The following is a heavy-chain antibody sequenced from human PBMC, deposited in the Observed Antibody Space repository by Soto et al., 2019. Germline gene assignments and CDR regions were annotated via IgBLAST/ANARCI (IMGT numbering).Heavy chain of an antibody. CDR3: ARSVEGHFDY. D-gene: IGHD6-19*01. CDR2: ITSDTKTI. Sequence: EVQLVESGGDLVQRGGSLRLSCVASGFRFSIYSMNWIRQAPGKGLEWFSYITSDTKTIKYADSVKGRFTSSRDNDKNLVYLQMNSLRDEDTAVYYCARSVEGHFDYWGQGTVVTVSS. CDR1: GFRFSIYS. J-gene: IGHJ4*02. V-gene: IGHV3-48*02.